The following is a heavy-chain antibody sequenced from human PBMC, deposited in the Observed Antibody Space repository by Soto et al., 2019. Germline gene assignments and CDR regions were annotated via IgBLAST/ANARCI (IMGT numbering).Heavy chain of an antibody. Sequence: GGSLRLSCAASGFTFSSYAMSWVRQAPGKGLEWVSAISGSGGSTYYADSVKGRFTISRDNSKNTLYLQMNSLRAEDTAVYYCAKAPYYYDSSGYDYWGQGTLVTVSS. CDR3: AKAPYYYDSSGYDY. CDR2: ISGSGGST. D-gene: IGHD3-22*01. V-gene: IGHV3-23*01. CDR1: GFTFSSYA. J-gene: IGHJ4*02.